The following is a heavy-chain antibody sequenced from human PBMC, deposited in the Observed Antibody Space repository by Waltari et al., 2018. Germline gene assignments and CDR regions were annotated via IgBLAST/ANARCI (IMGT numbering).Heavy chain of an antibody. D-gene: IGHD6-19*01. J-gene: IGHJ5*02. CDR3: AIDSSGWYP. CDR2: INRRGGTT. V-gene: IGHV1-46*01. CDR1: GNTFTSYY. Sequence: QVQLVQSGAEVKKPGASVKVSCKASGNTFTSYYVHWVRQAPGQGLEWRGLINRRGGTTTYAQQFQGRVTMTGDTSTSRVYMDLSSLRSEDTAVYYCAIDSSGWYPWGQGTLVTVSS.